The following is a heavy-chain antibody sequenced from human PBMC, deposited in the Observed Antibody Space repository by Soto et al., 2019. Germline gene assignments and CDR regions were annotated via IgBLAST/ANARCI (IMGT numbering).Heavy chain of an antibody. CDR2: IIPILGIA. D-gene: IGHD5-18*01. Sequence: QVQLVQSGAEVKKPGSSVKVSCKASGGTFNSYTISWVRQAPGQGLEWMGRIIPILGIANYAQKVQGRVTITADKSTSTAYMELSSLRSEDTAVYYCAKDEDTAMVTDYWGQGTLVTVSS. J-gene: IGHJ4*02. CDR1: GGTFNSYT. CDR3: AKDEDTAMVTDY. V-gene: IGHV1-69*08.